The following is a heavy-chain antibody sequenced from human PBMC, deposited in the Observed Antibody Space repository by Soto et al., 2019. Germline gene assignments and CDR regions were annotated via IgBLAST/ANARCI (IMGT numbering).Heavy chain of an antibody. J-gene: IGHJ4*02. CDR3: ARQANASYGDYYFDY. Sequence: QLQLQESGPGLVKPSETLSLTCTVSGGSISSSSYYWGWIRQPPGKGLEWIGSIYYSGINYYNPSLKSRVSISVDTSKNQFSLKLSSVTAADTALYYCARQANASYGDYYFDYWGQGTLVTVSS. CDR2: IYYSGIN. CDR1: GGSISSSSYY. D-gene: IGHD4-17*01. V-gene: IGHV4-39*01.